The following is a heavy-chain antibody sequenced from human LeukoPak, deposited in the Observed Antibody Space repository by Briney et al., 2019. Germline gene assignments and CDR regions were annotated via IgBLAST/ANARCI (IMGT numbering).Heavy chain of an antibody. V-gene: IGHV4-59*01. D-gene: IGHD4-17*01. CDR2: IYYSGST. J-gene: IGHJ5*02. Sequence: SETPSLTCTVSGGSISSYYWSWIRQPPGKGLEWIGYIYYSGSTNYNPSLKSRVTISVDTSKNQFSLKLSSVTAADTAVYYCARHGYGDYPKWFDPWGQGTLVTVSS. CDR1: GGSISSYY. CDR3: ARHGYGDYPKWFDP.